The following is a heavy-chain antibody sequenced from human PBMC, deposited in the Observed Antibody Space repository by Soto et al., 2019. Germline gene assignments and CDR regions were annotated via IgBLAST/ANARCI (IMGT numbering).Heavy chain of an antibody. D-gene: IGHD3-9*01. CDR2: VSGAASHT. Sequence: EVQLLESGGGLVLPGGSLRLSCAGSGFTPPTTPLSWVRQPPGKGLEWVATVSGAASHTYHVDSVRGRFFISRDNSKNTVTLQMNNLTGDDTAVYYCATSFRYFDNWGQGTRVTVSS. CDR1: GFTPPTTP. V-gene: IGHV3-23*01. J-gene: IGHJ4*02. CDR3: ATSFRYFDN.